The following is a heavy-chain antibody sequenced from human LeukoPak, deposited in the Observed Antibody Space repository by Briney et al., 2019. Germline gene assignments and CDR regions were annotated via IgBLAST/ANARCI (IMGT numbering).Heavy chain of an antibody. CDR3: AKDSAKKYDDY. V-gene: IGHV3-23*01. CDR2: ISRSGGST. CDR1: GFTFSSYG. J-gene: IGHJ4*02. Sequence: GGSLRLSCAASGFTFSSYGMSWVRQAPGKGLEWVSGISRSGGSTYYADSVKGRFTISRDNSKNTLYLQMNSLRAEDTAVYYCAKDSAKKYDDYWGQGTLVTVSS. D-gene: IGHD2/OR15-2a*01.